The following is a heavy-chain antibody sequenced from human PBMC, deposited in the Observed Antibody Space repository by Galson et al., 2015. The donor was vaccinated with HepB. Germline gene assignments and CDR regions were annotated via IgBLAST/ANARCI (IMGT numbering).Heavy chain of an antibody. V-gene: IGHV1-18*04. J-gene: IGHJ4*02. Sequence: SVKVSCKASGYTFTSYGISWVRQAPGQGLEWMGWISAYNGNTSYAQKFQGRVTMTRDTSTSTVYMELSSLRSEDTAVYYCTIAAAGWTNDYWGQGTLVTVSS. CDR2: ISAYNGNT. CDR1: GYTFTSYG. D-gene: IGHD6-13*01. CDR3: TIAAAGWTNDY.